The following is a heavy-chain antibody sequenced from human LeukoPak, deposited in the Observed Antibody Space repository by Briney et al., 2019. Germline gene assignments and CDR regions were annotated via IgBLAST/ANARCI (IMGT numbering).Heavy chain of an antibody. D-gene: IGHD5-24*01. CDR1: GFTFSRHG. J-gene: IGHJ4*02. CDR2: ISPSGDIK. Sequence: GGSLRLSCVASGFTFSRHGMNWVRQAPGRGLEWVSGISPSGDIKYYVDSVKGRFTVSRDNSKNTLYLQINSLRDEDTAVYYCAKDDAWLQYNDWGQGTLVTVSS. V-gene: IGHV3-23*01. CDR3: AKDDAWLQYND.